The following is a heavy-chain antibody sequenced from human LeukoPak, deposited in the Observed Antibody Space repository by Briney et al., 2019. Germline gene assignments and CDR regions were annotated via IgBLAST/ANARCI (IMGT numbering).Heavy chain of an antibody. CDR3: ARDPGSSSGGGFDY. D-gene: IGHD6-6*01. CDR1: GGTFSSYA. J-gene: IGHJ4*02. V-gene: IGHV1-69*13. Sequence: SVTVSCKASGGTFSSYAISWVRQAPGQGLEWMGGIIPIFGTANYAQKFQGRVTITADESTSTAYMELSSLRSEDTAVYYCARDPGSSSGGGFDYWGQGTLVTVSS. CDR2: IIPIFGTA.